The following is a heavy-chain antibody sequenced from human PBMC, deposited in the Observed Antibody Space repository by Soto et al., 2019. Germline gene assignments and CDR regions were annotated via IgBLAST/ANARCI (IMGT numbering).Heavy chain of an antibody. V-gene: IGHV3-74*01. J-gene: IGHJ4*02. Sequence: EVQLVESGGGLVQPGGSLRLSCAASGFTFNSYWMHWVRQAPGKGLVWVSHINSDGSSTSYADSVKGRFTISRDNAKNTLYLQMNSLRAEDTAVYYCVRTSLVVAAATREDYWGQGTLVTVSS. D-gene: IGHD2-15*01. CDR3: VRTSLVVAAATREDY. CDR1: GFTFNSYW. CDR2: INSDGSST.